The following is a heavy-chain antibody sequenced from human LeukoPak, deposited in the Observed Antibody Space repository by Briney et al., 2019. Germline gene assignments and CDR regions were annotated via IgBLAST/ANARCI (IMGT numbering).Heavy chain of an antibody. CDR3: ARARRTGYAFGPQAD. Sequence: GGSLRLSCAASGFTFDDYGMSWVRQAPGKGLEWVSGINWNGGSTGYADSVKGRFTISRDNAKNSLYLQMNSLRAEDTAMYYCARARRTGYAFGPQADWGQGTLVTVSS. D-gene: IGHD1-1*01. J-gene: IGHJ4*02. CDR1: GFTFDDYG. V-gene: IGHV3-20*04. CDR2: INWNGGST.